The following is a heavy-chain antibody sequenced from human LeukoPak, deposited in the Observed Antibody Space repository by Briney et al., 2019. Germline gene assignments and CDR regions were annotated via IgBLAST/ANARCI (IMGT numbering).Heavy chain of an antibody. Sequence: PSETLSLTCTVSGGSISSYYWSWIRQPPGKGLEWIGYIYYSGSTNYNPSLKSRVTISVDTSKNQFSLKLSSVTAADTAVYYCARVYYGSGSHDYWGQGTLVTVSS. CDR1: GGSISSYY. D-gene: IGHD3-10*01. J-gene: IGHJ4*02. V-gene: IGHV4-59*08. CDR3: ARVYYGSGSHDY. CDR2: IYYSGST.